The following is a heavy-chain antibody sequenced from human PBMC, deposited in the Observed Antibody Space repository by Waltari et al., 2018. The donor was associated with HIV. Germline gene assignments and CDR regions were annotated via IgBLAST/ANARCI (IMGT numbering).Heavy chain of an antibody. CDR2: INGGNGNT. V-gene: IGHV1-3*01. D-gene: IGHD3-9*01. J-gene: IGHJ5*02. CDR1: GYTFTTYT. CDR3: ARTYDILTGFGWFDP. Sequence: QVQLVQSGAEVKNPGASVKVSCKASGYTFTTYTIHWVRQAPGQRLEWMGWINGGNGNTKYSQNFQDRVTFTRDTSASTAYMELSSLRSEDTALYYCARTYDILTGFGWFDPWGQGTLVTVSS.